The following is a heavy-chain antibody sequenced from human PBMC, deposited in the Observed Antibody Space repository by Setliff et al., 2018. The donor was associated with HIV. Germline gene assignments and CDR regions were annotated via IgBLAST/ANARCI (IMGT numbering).Heavy chain of an antibody. D-gene: IGHD5-12*01. CDR3: ARDGYNYKKGTSYMDV. V-gene: IGHV4-59*01. J-gene: IGHJ6*03. CDR2: LYYTGRA. Sequence: SETLSLTCTVSGGSINNYFWSWIRQPPGKGLEWLGCLYYTGRANYNPSLKSRLTVSVVTSKNQFSLKLSSVTAADTAVYYCARDGYNYKKGTSYMDVWGKGTTVTVSS. CDR1: GGSINNYF.